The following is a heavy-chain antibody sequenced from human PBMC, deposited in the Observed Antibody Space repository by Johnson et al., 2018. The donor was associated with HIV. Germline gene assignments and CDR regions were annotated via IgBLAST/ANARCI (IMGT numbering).Heavy chain of an antibody. V-gene: IGHV3-30*18. CDR3: AKDAGNDFRGLDAFDI. CDR2: ISYDGSNK. CDR1: GFTFDDYG. Sequence: QVQLVESGGGVVRPGGSLRLSCAASGFTFDDYGMSWVRQAPGKGLEWVAVISYDGSNKYYADSVKGRFTISRDNSKNTMHLQMNSLRAEDTAVYYCAKDAGNDFRGLDAFDIWGQGTMVTVSS. J-gene: IGHJ3*02. D-gene: IGHD3-3*01.